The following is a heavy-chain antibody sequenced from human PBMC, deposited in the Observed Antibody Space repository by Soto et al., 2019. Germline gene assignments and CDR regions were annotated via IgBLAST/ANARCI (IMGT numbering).Heavy chain of an antibody. Sequence: QVQLQESGPGLVKPSQTLSLTCTVSGGSISSGGYYWSWIRQHPGKGLEWIGYIYYSGSTYYNPSLKIRVTISVDTSKNQFSLKLSSVTAADTAVYYCARAEKATIFGVPPPASGMDVWGQGTTVTVSS. CDR1: GGSISSGGYY. CDR3: ARAEKATIFGVPPPASGMDV. D-gene: IGHD3-3*01. J-gene: IGHJ6*02. V-gene: IGHV4-31*03. CDR2: IYYSGST.